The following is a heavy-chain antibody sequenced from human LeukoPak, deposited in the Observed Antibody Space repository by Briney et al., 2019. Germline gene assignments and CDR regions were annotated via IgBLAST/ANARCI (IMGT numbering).Heavy chain of an antibody. V-gene: IGHV4-59*08. CDR3: ARVSDGGIAVAGTLWYFDL. CDR2: IYYSGST. CDR1: GGSISSYY. D-gene: IGHD6-19*01. Sequence: SETLSLTCTVSGGSISSYYWSWIRQPPGKGLEWIGYIYYSGSTYYNPSLKSRVTISVDTSKNQFSLKLSSVTAADTAVYYCARVSDGGIAVAGTLWYFDLWGRGTLVTVSS. J-gene: IGHJ2*01.